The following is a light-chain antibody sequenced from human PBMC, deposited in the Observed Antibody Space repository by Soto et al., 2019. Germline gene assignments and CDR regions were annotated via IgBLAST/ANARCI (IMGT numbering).Light chain of an antibody. CDR2: AAS. Sequence: ESMLIQSAGSLSLSPGERATLSCRASQSVSSSYLAWYQQKPGQAPRLLIYAASSRATGIPDRFSGSGSGTDFTLTISRLEPEDFAVYYCQQYGISPLTFGGGAKADI. CDR1: QSVSSSY. V-gene: IGKV3-20*01. J-gene: IGKJ4*01. CDR3: QQYGISPLT.